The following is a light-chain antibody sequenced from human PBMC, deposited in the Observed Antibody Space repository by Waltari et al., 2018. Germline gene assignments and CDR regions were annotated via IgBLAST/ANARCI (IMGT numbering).Light chain of an antibody. Sequence: DIQMTQSPSSLSASVGDRVTITCQASQDISNYLNWYQQKPGKAPKLLIYDASNLETGSPSRSMGRGSGKDFTFTTSSRQPEKMEQNTCQNKVNPLGLTFGGGTKVEIK. CDR3: QNKVNPLGLT. J-gene: IGKJ4*01. CDR1: QDISNY. V-gene: IGKV1-33*01. CDR2: DAS.